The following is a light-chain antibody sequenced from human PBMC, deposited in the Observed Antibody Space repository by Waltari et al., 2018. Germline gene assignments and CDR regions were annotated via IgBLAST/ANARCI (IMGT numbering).Light chain of an antibody. CDR3: QRRSSWPRP. CDR1: QSVRRY. J-gene: IGKJ1*01. V-gene: IGKV3-11*01. CDR2: DAS. Sequence: EIVLTQSPATLSLSPGERATLSCRASQSVRRYLAWYQQKPGQAPRLLIYDASNRATGIPARFRGGGSGTAFTLPISSLAPEDFAVYYCQRRSSWPRPFGQGTKVKIK.